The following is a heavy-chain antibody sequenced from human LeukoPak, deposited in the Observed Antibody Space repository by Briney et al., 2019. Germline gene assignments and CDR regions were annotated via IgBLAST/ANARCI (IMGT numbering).Heavy chain of an antibody. J-gene: IGHJ6*03. CDR2: INDSGST. V-gene: IGHV4-34*01. CDR1: GWSFSGYY. CDR3: ARVAGDPIYYYYYMDV. D-gene: IGHD7-27*01. Sequence: SETLSLTCAVYGWSFSGYYWRWIRQSPGKGLKWIGEINDSGSTNYDPSLKSRVTISVDTSKNQISLKLTSVTAADTAVYYCARVAGDPIYYYYYMDVWGKGTTVTVSS.